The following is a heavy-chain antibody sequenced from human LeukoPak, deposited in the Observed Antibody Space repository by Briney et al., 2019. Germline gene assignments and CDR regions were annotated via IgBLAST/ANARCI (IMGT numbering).Heavy chain of an antibody. CDR3: ARERCGSSYPCSFDY. D-gene: IGHD2-2*01. CDR2: INPNSGGT. J-gene: IGHJ4*02. V-gene: IGHV1-2*02. CDR1: GYTFTSYA. Sequence: ASVKVSCKASGYTFTSYAMNWVRQAPGQGLEWMGWINPNSGGTNYAQKFQGRVTMTRDTSISTAYMELSRLRSDDTAVYYCARERCGSSYPCSFDYWGQGTLVTVSS.